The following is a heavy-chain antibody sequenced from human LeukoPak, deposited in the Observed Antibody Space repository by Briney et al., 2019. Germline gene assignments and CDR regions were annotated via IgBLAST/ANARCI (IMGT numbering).Heavy chain of an antibody. CDR1: GGSISSYY. V-gene: IGHV4-59*01. D-gene: IGHD1-26*01. J-gene: IGHJ3*02. CDR2: IYYSGST. Sequence: ETLSLTCTVSGGSISSYYWSWIRPPPGKGLEWIGYIYYSGSTSYNPSLKSRVTISVDTSKKQFSLKLSSVTAADTAFYYCARYIVSYPHDAFDIWGQGTMVTVSS. CDR3: ARYIVSYPHDAFDI.